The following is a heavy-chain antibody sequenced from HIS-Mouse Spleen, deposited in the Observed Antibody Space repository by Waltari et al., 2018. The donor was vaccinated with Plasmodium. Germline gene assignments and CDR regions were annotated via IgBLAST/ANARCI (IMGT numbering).Heavy chain of an antibody. Sequence: VQLLESGGGLVQPGGSLRLSCAASGFTFTSYGISWVRQAPGQGLEWMGWISAYNGNTNYAQKLQGRVTMTTDTSTSTAYMELRSLRSDDTAVYYCARVDNWNFDAFDIWGQGTMVTVSS. V-gene: IGHV1-18*01. CDR2: ISAYNGNT. D-gene: IGHD1-7*01. CDR1: GFTFTSYG. J-gene: IGHJ3*02. CDR3: ARVDNWNFDAFDI.